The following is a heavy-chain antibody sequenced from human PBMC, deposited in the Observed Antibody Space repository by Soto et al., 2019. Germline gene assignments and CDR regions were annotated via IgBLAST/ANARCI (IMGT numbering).Heavy chain of an antibody. CDR2: VWYDGSNK. CDR3: ARDGKSGPPGRYYYYYYMDV. J-gene: IGHJ6*03. CDR1: GFTFSSYG. Sequence: QVQLVESVGGVVQPGRSLRLSCAASGFTFSSYGMHWVRQAPGKGLEWVALVWYDGSNKYYVDSVKGRFTISRDNSKSTLYLQMNSLRADDTAVYFWARDGKSGPPGRYYYYYYMDVWGKGTTVTVSS. V-gene: IGHV3-33*01. D-gene: IGHD1-26*01.